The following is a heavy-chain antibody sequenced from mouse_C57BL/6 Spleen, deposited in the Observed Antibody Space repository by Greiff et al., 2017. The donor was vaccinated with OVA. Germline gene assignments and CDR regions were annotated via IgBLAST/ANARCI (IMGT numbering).Heavy chain of an antibody. CDR3: ARYYDGSSYGFAY. V-gene: IGHV1-72*01. Sequence: QVQLQQPGAELVKPGASVKLSCKASGYTFTSYWMHWVKQRPGRGLEWIGRIDPNSGGTKYNEKFKSKATLTVDKPSSTAYMQLSSLTSEASALYYFARYYDGSSYGFAYWGQGTLVTVSA. D-gene: IGHD1-1*01. CDR1: GYTFTSYW. CDR2: IDPNSGGT. J-gene: IGHJ3*01.